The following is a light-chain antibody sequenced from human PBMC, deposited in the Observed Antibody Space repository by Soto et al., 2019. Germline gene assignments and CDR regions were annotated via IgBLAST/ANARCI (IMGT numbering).Light chain of an antibody. CDR3: QVWDSSSDSAV. V-gene: IGLV3-21*04. J-gene: IGLJ7*01. CDR2: YDS. Sequence: SYELTQPPSVSVAPGKTARITCGGNNIGSKSVHWYQQKPGQAPVLVIYYDSDRPSGIPERFSGSNSGNTATLTISRVEAGDEADYYCQVWDSSSDSAVFGGGTQRPSS. CDR1: NIGSKS.